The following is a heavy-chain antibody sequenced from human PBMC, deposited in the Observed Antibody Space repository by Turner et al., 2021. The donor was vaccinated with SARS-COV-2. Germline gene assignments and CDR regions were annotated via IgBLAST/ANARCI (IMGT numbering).Heavy chain of an antibody. D-gene: IGHD5-18*01. Sequence: QVQLVQSGAEVKKPGSSVKVSCKASGGSFSIYAISWVRQAPGQGLEWMGWINPNSGGTNYAQKFQGRVTMTRDTSISTAYMELSRLRSDDTAVYYCATDSYGTLWGQGTLVTVSS. CDR2: INPNSGGT. J-gene: IGHJ4*02. CDR1: GGSFSIYA. CDR3: ATDSYGTL. V-gene: IGHV1-2*02.